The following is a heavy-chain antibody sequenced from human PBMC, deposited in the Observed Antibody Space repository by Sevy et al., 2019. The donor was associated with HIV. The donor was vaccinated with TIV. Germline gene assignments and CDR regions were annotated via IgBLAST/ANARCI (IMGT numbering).Heavy chain of an antibody. CDR1: GFTFISYS. J-gene: IGHJ6*02. Sequence: GGPLRLSCAASGFTFISYSFNWVRQAPGKGLEWLSYISTGRSTIYYADSVKGRFSISRDNAKKSLYLQMNSLRVEDTAVYYCAREGRYSDQGMDVWGHGTTVTVSS. V-gene: IGHV3-48*01. CDR3: AREGRYSDQGMDV. D-gene: IGHD5-18*01. CDR2: ISTGRSTI.